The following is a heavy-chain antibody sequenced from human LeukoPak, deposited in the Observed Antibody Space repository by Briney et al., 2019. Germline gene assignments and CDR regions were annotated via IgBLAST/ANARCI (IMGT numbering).Heavy chain of an antibody. CDR2: TYYSGST. D-gene: IGHD4-17*01. CDR3: AREFGGVTTFQH. J-gene: IGHJ1*01. CDR1: GGPIRDFY. V-gene: IGHV4-59*12. Sequence: PSETLSLTCTVSGGPIRDFYWSWIRQPPGKGLEWIGYTYYSGSTSYKPSLKSRVAISVDMSKSQFSLELSSVTAADTAVYYCAREFGGVTTFQHWGQGTLVTVSS.